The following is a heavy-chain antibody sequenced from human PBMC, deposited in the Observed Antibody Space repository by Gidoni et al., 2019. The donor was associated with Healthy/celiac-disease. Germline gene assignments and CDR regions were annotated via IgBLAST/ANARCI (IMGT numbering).Heavy chain of an antibody. V-gene: IGHV3-48*03. D-gene: IGHD2-21*01. CDR1: GFTFSSYE. CDR3: ARSPSPEINCGGDCHYYYYYYMDV. CDR2: ISSSGSTI. Sequence: EVQLVESGGGLVQPGGSLRLSCAASGFTFSSYEMNWVRQAPGKGLEWVSYISSSGSTIYYADSVKGRFTISRDNAKNSLYLQMNSLRAEDTAVYYCARSPSPEINCGGDCHYYYYYYMDVWGKGTTVTVSS. J-gene: IGHJ6*03.